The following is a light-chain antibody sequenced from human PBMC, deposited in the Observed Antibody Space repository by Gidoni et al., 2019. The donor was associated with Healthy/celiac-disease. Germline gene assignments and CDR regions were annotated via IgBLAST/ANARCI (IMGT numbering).Light chain of an antibody. Sequence: EIVLTQSPATLSLSPGERATLSCRASQSVSSYLAWYQQKPGQAPRLLIYDASNRATGIPARCSGSGSGTDFTLTISSLEPEDVAVYYCQQRSNWPPFTFGGGTKVEIK. CDR2: DAS. V-gene: IGKV3-11*01. J-gene: IGKJ4*01. CDR1: QSVSSY. CDR3: QQRSNWPPFT.